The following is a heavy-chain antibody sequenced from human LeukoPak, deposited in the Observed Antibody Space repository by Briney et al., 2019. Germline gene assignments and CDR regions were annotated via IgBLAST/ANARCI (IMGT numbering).Heavy chain of an antibody. Sequence: PSETLPLTCTVSGGSISSYYWSWIRQPPGKGLEWIGYIYYSGSTNYNPSLKSRVTISVDTSKNQFSLKLSSVTAADTAVYYCAREALADYVWGSYRHDAFDIWGQGTMVTVSS. J-gene: IGHJ3*02. CDR2: IYYSGST. D-gene: IGHD3-16*02. CDR3: AREALADYVWGSYRHDAFDI. V-gene: IGHV4-59*01. CDR1: GGSISSYY.